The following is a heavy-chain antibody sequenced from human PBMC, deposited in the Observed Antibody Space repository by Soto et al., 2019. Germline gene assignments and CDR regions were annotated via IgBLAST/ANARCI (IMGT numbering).Heavy chain of an antibody. CDR2: IKSKTDGGTT. D-gene: IGHD3-16*02. CDR3: TTDDPDYIWGSYRPGDY. V-gene: IGHV3-15*01. Sequence: PGGSLRLSCAASGFTFSSYSMSWVRQAPGKGLEWVGRIKSKTDGGTTDYAAPVKGRFTISRDDSKTTLYLQMNSLKTEDTAVYYCTTDDPDYIWGSYRPGDYWGQGTLVTVSS. J-gene: IGHJ4*02. CDR1: GFTFSSYS.